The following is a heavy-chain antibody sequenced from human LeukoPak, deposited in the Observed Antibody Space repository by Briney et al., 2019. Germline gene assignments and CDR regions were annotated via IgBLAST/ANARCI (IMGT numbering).Heavy chain of an antibody. V-gene: IGHV3-53*04. CDR2: IYSGGRT. CDR3: ARLRYGGAFDI. CDR1: GFTFSIYW. Sequence: PGGSLRLSCAASGFTFSIYWMHWVRQAPGRGLVWVSIIYSGGRTHYADFVKGRFTISRHNSKNTLYLQMNSLRAEDTAVYYCARLRYGGAFDIWGQGTMVTVSS. J-gene: IGHJ3*02. D-gene: IGHD4-17*01.